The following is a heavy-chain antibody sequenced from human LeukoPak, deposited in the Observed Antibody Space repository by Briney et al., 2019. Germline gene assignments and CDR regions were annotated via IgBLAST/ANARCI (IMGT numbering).Heavy chain of an antibody. CDR3: ARDELRYFDWLIFWFDP. CDR1: GGTFSSYA. V-gene: IGHV1-69*04. J-gene: IGHJ5*02. D-gene: IGHD3-9*01. Sequence: SVKVSYKASGGTFSSYAIRWVRQAPGQGLEWMGRIIPILGIANYAQTFEGRVTITADKSTGTAYMELSSLRSEDTAVYYCARDELRYFDWLIFWFDPWGQGTLVTVSS. CDR2: IIPILGIA.